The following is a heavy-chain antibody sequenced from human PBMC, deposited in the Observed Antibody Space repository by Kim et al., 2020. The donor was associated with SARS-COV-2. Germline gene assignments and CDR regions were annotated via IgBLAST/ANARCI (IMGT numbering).Heavy chain of an antibody. D-gene: IGHD2-21*02. V-gene: IGHV3-23*01. J-gene: IGHJ4*02. Sequence: YADSVKGRFTISRGNSKNTRYLQMKSRRAEDTAVYYCAKYCGGDCLLDYWGQGTLVTVSS. CDR3: AKYCGGDCLLDY.